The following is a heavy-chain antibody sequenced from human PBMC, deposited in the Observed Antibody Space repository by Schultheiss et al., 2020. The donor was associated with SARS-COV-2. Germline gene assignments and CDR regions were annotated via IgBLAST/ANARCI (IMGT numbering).Heavy chain of an antibody. Sequence: SLKISCAASGFTFSDYYMSWIRQAPGKGLEWVSYISSSGSTIYYADSVKGRFTISRDNAKNSLYLQMNSLRAEDTAVYYCARDTYYFDGVHYFDYWGQGTLVTVSS. CDR2: ISSSGSTI. CDR1: GFTFSDYY. J-gene: IGHJ4*02. V-gene: IGHV3-11*04. D-gene: IGHD3-22*01. CDR3: ARDTYYFDGVHYFDY.